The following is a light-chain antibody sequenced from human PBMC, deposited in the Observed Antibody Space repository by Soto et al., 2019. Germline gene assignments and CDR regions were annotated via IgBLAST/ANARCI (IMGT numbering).Light chain of an antibody. J-gene: IGKJ4*01. CDR3: QQRNSWPLT. CDR2: DAS. V-gene: IGKV3-11*01. CDR1: QSISSY. Sequence: EIVLTQSPATLSLSPGDRATLSCRASQSISSYLAWYQQKPGQAPRLLIYDASNRATGIPAGFSGSGSGTDFTLTISSLEPEDFAVYYCQQRNSWPLTFGGGTKVDIK.